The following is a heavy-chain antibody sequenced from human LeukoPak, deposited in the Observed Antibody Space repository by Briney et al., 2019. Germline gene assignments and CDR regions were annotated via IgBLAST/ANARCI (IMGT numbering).Heavy chain of an antibody. Sequence: ASVKVSCKASGYTFTTNAVNWVRQAPGQGLEWMGWINTDTGNPTYAQGFTGRFVFSLDTSVSTAYLQISSLKAEDTAVYYCARGAGHGDYRIDPWGQGTLVTVSS. CDR2: INTDTGNP. V-gene: IGHV7-4-1*02. J-gene: IGHJ5*02. D-gene: IGHD4-17*01. CDR3: ARGAGHGDYRIDP. CDR1: GYTFTTNA.